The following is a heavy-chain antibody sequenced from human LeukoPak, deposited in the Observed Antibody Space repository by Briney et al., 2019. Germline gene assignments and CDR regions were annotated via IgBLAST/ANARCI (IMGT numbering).Heavy chain of an antibody. CDR2: VYSSGST. CDR3: AKYIRDSATYNFDY. V-gene: IGHV4-34*10. D-gene: IGHD1-14*01. J-gene: IGHJ4*02. CDR1: GGSFSGYY. Sequence: SETLSLTCAVYGGSFSGYYWSWIRQPPGKGLEWIGYVYSSGSTNYNPSFQSRVTMSVDTSKNQFSLKLTSVTAADTALYYCAKYIRDSATYNFDYWGQGILVTVSS.